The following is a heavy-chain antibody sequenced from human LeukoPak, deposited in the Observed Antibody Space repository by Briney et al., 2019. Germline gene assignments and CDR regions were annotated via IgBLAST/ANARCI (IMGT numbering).Heavy chain of an antibody. Sequence: SETLSLTCTVSGGSISSGSYYWGWIRQPPGKGLEWIGSIYHSGSTYYNPSLKSRVTISVDTSKNQFSLKLSSVTAADTAVYYCARVDGSGADYWGQGTLVTVSS. D-gene: IGHD3-10*01. V-gene: IGHV4-39*07. CDR2: IYHSGST. J-gene: IGHJ4*02. CDR1: GGSISSGSYY. CDR3: ARVDGSGADY.